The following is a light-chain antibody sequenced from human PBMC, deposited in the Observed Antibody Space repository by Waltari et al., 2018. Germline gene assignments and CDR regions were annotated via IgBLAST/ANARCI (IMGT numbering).Light chain of an antibody. CDR3: QTGGHGTWV. V-gene: IGLV4-69*01. J-gene: IGLJ3*02. Sequence: LVLTQSPSASASLGASVKLTCTLSSGYSRNVIAWLQQQPGKGPRYLMKVNSDGSHRKGVDIPVRFSASSSGTEYYLTISSLQSEDEADYYCQTGGHGTWVFGGGTKLTVL. CDR1: SGYSRNV. CDR2: VNSDGSH.